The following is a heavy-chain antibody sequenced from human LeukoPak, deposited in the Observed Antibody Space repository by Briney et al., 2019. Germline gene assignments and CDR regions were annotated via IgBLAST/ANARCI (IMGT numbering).Heavy chain of an antibody. J-gene: IGHJ3*02. Sequence: GESLKISCKGSGYSFTNYWIGWVRQMPGKGLEWMGIIHPGDSNTRYSPSFQGQVTISADKSISTAYLQWSSLKASDAAMYYCAKVDGQKAFDIWGQGTMVTVSS. CDR3: AKVDGQKAFDI. CDR2: IHPGDSNT. CDR1: GYSFTNYW. V-gene: IGHV5-51*01.